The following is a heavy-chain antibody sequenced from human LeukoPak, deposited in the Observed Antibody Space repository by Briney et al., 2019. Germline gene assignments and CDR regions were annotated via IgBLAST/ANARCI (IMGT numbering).Heavy chain of an antibody. CDR1: GFTFSSYA. CDR3: ARSPGPISPFDY. Sequence: GGSLRLSCAASGFTFSSYAMHWVRQAPGKGLEYVSAISSNGGSTYYANSVKGRFTISRDNSKNTLYLQMGSLRAEDMAVYYCARSPGPISPFDYWGQGTLVTVSS. D-gene: IGHD2-2*02. V-gene: IGHV3-64*01. CDR2: ISSNGGST. J-gene: IGHJ4*02.